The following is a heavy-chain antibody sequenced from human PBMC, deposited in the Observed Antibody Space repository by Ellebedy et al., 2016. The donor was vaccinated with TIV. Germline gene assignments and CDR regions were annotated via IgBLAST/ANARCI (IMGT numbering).Heavy chain of an antibody. V-gene: IGHV3-33*08. CDR3: AREAGEYYFDF. D-gene: IGHD4-17*01. Sequence: GGSLRLSCAASGFTFGRYGLHWIRLGPGKGLEWVAAIWFDVSNIHYADSVKGRFTISRDNSKNRLYLQINSLRPEDTALYYCAREAGEYYFDFWGQGTQVTVSS. CDR2: IWFDVSNI. J-gene: IGHJ4*02. CDR1: GFTFGRYG.